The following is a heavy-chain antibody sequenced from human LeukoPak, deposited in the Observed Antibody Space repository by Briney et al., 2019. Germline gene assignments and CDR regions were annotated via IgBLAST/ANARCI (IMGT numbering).Heavy chain of an antibody. V-gene: IGHV3-11*01. D-gene: IGHD5-18*01. J-gene: IGHJ4*02. CDR3: AKPIAKNTAPDY. CDR1: GFTFSDYY. CDR2: ISSGGSTI. Sequence: GGSLRLSCAVSGFTFSDYYMSWIRQAPGKGLEWVSYISSGGSTISHADSVKGRFTISRDNSKNTLYLQMNSLRAEDTAVYYCAKPIAKNTAPDYWGQGTLVTVSS.